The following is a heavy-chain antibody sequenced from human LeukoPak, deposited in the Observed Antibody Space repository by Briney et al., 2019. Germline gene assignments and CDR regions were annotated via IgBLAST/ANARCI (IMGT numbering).Heavy chain of an antibody. Sequence: SGTLSLTCAVSGGSISSSNWWSWVHQPPGKGLEWIGEIYHSGTTNYNPSLKSRVTISVDKSKNQFSLKLTSVTAADTAVYHCSRGAVGATRGSLDYWGQGTLVTVSS. V-gene: IGHV4-4*02. J-gene: IGHJ4*02. CDR2: IYHSGTT. CDR3: SRGAVGATRGSLDY. D-gene: IGHD1-26*01. CDR1: GGSISSSNW.